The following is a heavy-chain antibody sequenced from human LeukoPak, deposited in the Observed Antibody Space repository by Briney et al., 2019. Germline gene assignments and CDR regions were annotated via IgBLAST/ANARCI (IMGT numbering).Heavy chain of an antibody. CDR2: INHSGST. D-gene: IGHD3-10*01. J-gene: IGHJ4*02. CDR1: GGSFSGYY. CDR3: ARPSRGIYGSGSYSY. V-gene: IGHV4-34*01. Sequence: SETLSLTCAVYGGSFSGYYWSWIRQPPGKGLEWIGEINHSGSTNYNPSLKSRVTISVDTSKNQFSLKLSSVTAADTAVYYCARPSRGIYGSGSYSYWGQGTLVTVSS.